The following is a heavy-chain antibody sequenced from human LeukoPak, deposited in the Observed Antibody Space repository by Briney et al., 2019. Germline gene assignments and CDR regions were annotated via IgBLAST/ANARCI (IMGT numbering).Heavy chain of an antibody. D-gene: IGHD1-26*01. CDR2: IRYDGSNK. CDR1: GFTFNTYG. CDR3: AQIYTAGATTIDY. J-gene: IGHJ4*02. Sequence: GGSLRLSCAASGFTFNTYGMHWVRQAPGKGLDWVAFIRYDGSNKYYADSGKGRFTISRDNSKNTLYLQMNSLRAEDTAVYYCAQIYTAGATTIDYWGQGTLLTVSS. V-gene: IGHV3-30*02.